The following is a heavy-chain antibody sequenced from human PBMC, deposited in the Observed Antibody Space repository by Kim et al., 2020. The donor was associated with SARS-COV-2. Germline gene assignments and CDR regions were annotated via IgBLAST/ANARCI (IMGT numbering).Heavy chain of an antibody. D-gene: IGHD5-12*01. J-gene: IGHJ4*02. Sequence: GGSLRLSCAASGFTFSSYWMTWVRQAPGKGLEWVANIKQDGNEKYYVDSVKGRFTISRDNDKNSLYLQMNSLRAEDTAVYYCASEYSGYDYEGNWGQGTLVTVSS. CDR1: GFTFSSYW. V-gene: IGHV3-7*01. CDR3: ASEYSGYDYEGN. CDR2: IKQDGNEK.